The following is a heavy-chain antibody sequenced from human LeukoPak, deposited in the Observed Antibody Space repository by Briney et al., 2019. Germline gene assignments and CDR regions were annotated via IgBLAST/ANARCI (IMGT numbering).Heavy chain of an antibody. J-gene: IGHJ4*02. CDR1: GYIFTSYS. CDR2: INPSGGSP. Sequence: ASVKVSCEASGYIFTSYSMHWVRQAPGQGLEWMGIINPSGGSPGYAQRFQGRLIMTRDTSTSTVYMELSSLRYEDTAVYYCARDDSTFCGDDCFSNYCDHWGQGTLITVSS. D-gene: IGHD2-21*02. CDR3: ARDDSTFCGDDCFSNYCDH. V-gene: IGHV1-46*01.